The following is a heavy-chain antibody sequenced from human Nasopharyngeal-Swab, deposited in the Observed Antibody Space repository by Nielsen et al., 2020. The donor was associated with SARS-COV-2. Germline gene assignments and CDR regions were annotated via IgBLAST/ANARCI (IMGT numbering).Heavy chain of an antibody. Sequence: SETLSLTCTVSGGSISSSSYYWGWIRQPPGKGLVWIGSIYYSGSTYYNPSLKSRVTISVDTSKNQFSLKLSSVTAADTAVYYCARQRDSGSYWDYYYYAMDVWGQGTTVTVSS. V-gene: IGHV4-39*01. CDR3: ARQRDSGSYWDYYYYAMDV. CDR2: IYYSGST. J-gene: IGHJ6*02. D-gene: IGHD3-10*01. CDR1: GGSISSSSYY.